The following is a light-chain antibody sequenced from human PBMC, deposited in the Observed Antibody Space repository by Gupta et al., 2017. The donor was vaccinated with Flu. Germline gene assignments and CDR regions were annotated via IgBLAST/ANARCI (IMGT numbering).Light chain of an antibody. Sequence: DIVMTQSPDSLAVSLGERATINCKSSQSVLYSSNNKNYLAWYQQKPGQPPKLIIYWASTRESGVPDRFSGSGSGTDFTLTISSLQAEDGAVYYCQQYFGTPLTFGGGTKVEIK. V-gene: IGKV4-1*01. CDR2: WAS. CDR3: QQYFGTPLT. J-gene: IGKJ4*01. CDR1: QSVLYSSNNKNY.